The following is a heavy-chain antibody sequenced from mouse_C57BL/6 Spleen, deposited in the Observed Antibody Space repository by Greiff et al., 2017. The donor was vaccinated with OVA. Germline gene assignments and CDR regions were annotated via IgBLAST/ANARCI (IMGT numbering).Heavy chain of an antibody. Sequence: ESGPGLVKPSQSLSLTCSVTGYSITSGYYWNWIRQFPGNKLEWMGYISYDGSNNYNPSLKNRISITRDTSKNQFFLKLNSVTTEDTATYYCARDDDSHFDYWGQGTTLTVSS. V-gene: IGHV3-6*01. J-gene: IGHJ2*01. CDR2: ISYDGSN. CDR3: ARDDDSHFDY. CDR1: GYSITSGYY. D-gene: IGHD2-4*01.